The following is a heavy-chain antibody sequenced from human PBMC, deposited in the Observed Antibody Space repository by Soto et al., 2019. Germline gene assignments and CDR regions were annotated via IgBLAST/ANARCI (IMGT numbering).Heavy chain of an antibody. CDR3: ARGEEKYFISTTCYSYYYYYMAV. J-gene: IGHJ6*03. CDR1: GGSISSYY. Sequence: SETLSLTCTVSGGSISSYYWSWIRQPPGKGLEWIGYIYYSGSTNYNPSLKSRVTISVDTFKNQFSLKLSSVTAADTAVYYCARGEEKYFISTTCYSYYYYYMAVWAKGTTVTVSS. D-gene: IGHD2-2*01. CDR2: IYYSGST. V-gene: IGHV4-59*01.